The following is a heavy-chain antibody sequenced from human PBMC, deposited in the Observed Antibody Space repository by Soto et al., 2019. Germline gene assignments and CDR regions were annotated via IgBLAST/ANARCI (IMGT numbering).Heavy chain of an antibody. CDR3: AKDHYYDSSGYWDAFDI. CDR2: ISGSGGST. V-gene: IGHV3-23*01. Sequence: GGSLRLSCAASGFTFSSYAMSWVRQAPGKGLEWVSAISGSGGSTYYADSVKGRFTISRDNSKNTLYLQMNSLRAEDTAVYYCAKDHYYDSSGYWDAFDIWGQGTIVTVS. D-gene: IGHD3-22*01. J-gene: IGHJ3*02. CDR1: GFTFSSYA.